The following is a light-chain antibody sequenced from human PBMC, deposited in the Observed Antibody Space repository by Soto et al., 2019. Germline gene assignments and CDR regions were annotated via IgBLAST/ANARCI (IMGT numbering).Light chain of an antibody. CDR3: YSYAGSSTYV. V-gene: IGLV2-23*01. CDR1: SSDVGSYNL. CDR2: EGT. J-gene: IGLJ1*01. Sequence: QSALTRPASVSGSPGHSITISCTGTSSDVGSYNLVSWYQQHPGKAPKLMIYEGTKRPSGVSNRFSGSKSGSTASLTISGLQAEDEADYYCYSYAGSSTYVFGSGTKLTVL.